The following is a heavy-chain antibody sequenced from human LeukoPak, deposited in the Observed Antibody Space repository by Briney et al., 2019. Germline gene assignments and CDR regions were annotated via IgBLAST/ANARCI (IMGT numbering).Heavy chain of an antibody. V-gene: IGHV5-51*01. CDR3: ARQWYYYDSSGYLMGAFDI. J-gene: IGHJ3*02. D-gene: IGHD3-22*01. CDR1: GYSLTSYW. Sequence: GESLKISCKGSGYSLTSYWIAWVRQMPGKGLEWMGIIYPGDSDTRYSPSFQGQVTISADKSISTAYLQWSSLKASDTAMYYCARQWYYYDSSGYLMGAFDIWGQGTMVTVSS. CDR2: IYPGDSDT.